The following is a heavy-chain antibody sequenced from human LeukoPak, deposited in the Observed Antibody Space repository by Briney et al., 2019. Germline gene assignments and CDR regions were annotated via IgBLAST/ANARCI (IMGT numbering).Heavy chain of an antibody. CDR2: IYYSGST. V-gene: IGHV4-38-2*02. J-gene: IGHJ4*02. CDR3: ARLPTITFFDY. D-gene: IGHD5-12*01. CDR1: GYSISSGYY. Sequence: SETLSLTCTVSGYSISSGYYWGWIRQPPGKGLEWIGSIYYSGSTSYNPSLKSRVTISVDTSKNQFSLKLSSVTAADTAVYYCARLPTITFFDYWGQGTLVTVSS.